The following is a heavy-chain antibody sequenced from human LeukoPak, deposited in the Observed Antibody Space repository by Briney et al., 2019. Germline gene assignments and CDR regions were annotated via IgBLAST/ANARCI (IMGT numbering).Heavy chain of an antibody. V-gene: IGHV3-23*01. J-gene: IGHJ6*03. CDR1: GFTFSSYA. CDR3: AKDIGPKYCSGGSCYSDSGYYMDV. D-gene: IGHD2-15*01. Sequence: PGGSLRLSCAASGFTFSSYAMSWVRQAPGKGLEWVSAISGSGGSTYYADSVKGRFTISRDNSKNSLYLQMNSLRAEDTALYYCAKDIGPKYCSGGSCYSDSGYYMDVWGKGTTVTISS. CDR2: ISGSGGST.